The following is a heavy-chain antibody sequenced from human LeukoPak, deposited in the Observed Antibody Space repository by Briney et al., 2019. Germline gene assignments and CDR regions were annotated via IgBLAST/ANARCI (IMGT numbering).Heavy chain of an antibody. Sequence: PGGSLRLSCAASGFTFSSYEMNWVRQAPGKGLEWVSSISSSSSYIYYADSVKGRFTISRDNAKNSLYPQMNSLRAEDTAVYYCARGYYMDVWGKGTTVTVSS. J-gene: IGHJ6*03. CDR3: ARGYYMDV. CDR1: GFTFSSYE. CDR2: ISSSSSYI. V-gene: IGHV3-21*01.